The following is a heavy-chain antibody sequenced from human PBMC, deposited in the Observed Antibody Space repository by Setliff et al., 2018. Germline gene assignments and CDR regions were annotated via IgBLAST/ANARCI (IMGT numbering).Heavy chain of an antibody. V-gene: IGHV1-8*01. J-gene: IGHJ6*02. D-gene: IGHD3-10*01. CDR3: ARDSGRGVSYGVWRYYGMDV. Sequence: GASVKVSCKASGYTFTSYDINWVRQATGQGLEWMGWMNPNSGNTGYAQKFQGRVTMTRNTSISTAYMELSSLRSEDAAVYYCARDSGRGVSYGVWRYYGMDVWGQGTTVTVSS. CDR1: GYTFTSYD. CDR2: MNPNSGNT.